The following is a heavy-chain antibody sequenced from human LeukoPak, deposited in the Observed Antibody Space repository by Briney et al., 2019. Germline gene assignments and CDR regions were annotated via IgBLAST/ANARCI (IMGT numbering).Heavy chain of an antibody. Sequence: GASVKVSCKASGGTFSSYAISWVRQAPGQGLEWMGRIIPILGIANYAQKFQGRATITADKSTSTAYMELSSLRSEDTAVYYCARNPIRYGGKPPGDAFDIWGQGTMVTVSS. CDR1: GGTFSSYA. J-gene: IGHJ3*02. CDR2: IIPILGIA. V-gene: IGHV1-69*04. CDR3: ARNPIRYGGKPPGDAFDI. D-gene: IGHD4-23*01.